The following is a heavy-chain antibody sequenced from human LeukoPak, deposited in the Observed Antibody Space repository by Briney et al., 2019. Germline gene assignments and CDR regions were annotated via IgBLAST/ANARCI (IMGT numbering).Heavy chain of an antibody. Sequence: RASVKVSCKASGYTFTSYYMHWVRQAPGQGLEWMGIINPSGGSTSYAQKFQGRVTMTRDMSTSTVYMELSSLRSEDTAVYYCARDGALRFLEWSPLYSWFDPWGQGTLVTVSS. J-gene: IGHJ5*02. D-gene: IGHD3-3*01. CDR2: INPSGGST. V-gene: IGHV1-46*01. CDR3: ARDGALRFLEWSPLYSWFDP. CDR1: GYTFTSYY.